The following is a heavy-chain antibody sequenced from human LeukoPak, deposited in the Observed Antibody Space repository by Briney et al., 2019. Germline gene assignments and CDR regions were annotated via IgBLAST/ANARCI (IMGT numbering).Heavy chain of an antibody. CDR1: GFTFSSYG. CDR3: ARDQTTVTSYYYYYGMDV. Sequence: GRSLRLSCAASGFTFSSYGMHWVRQAPGKGLEWVAVIWYDGSNKYYADSVKGRFTISRDNSKNTLYLQMNSLRAEDTAVYYCARDQTTVTSYYYYYGMDVWGQGTTVTVSS. D-gene: IGHD4-17*01. V-gene: IGHV3-33*01. CDR2: IWYDGSNK. J-gene: IGHJ6*02.